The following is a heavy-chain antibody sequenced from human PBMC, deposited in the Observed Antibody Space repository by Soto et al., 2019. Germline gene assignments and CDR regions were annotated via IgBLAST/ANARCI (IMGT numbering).Heavy chain of an antibody. J-gene: IGHJ4*02. V-gene: IGHV4-31*03. CDR3: ARDGDGSGYFLDY. Sequence: QVQLQESGPGLVKPSQTLSLICTVSGGSISSGGYYWSWIRQRPGKGLEWIGYIYSSGSTYYNPSLKIRLTISLDPSKNHFPLNLNSVTAAATAVYYCARDGDGSGYFLDYWGQGTLVTVSS. CDR2: IYSSGST. CDR1: GGSISSGGYY. D-gene: IGHD3-22*01.